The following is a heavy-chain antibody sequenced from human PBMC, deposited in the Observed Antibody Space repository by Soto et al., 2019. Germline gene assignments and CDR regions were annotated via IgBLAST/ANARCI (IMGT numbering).Heavy chain of an antibody. CDR1: GYTFTSYY. CDR2: IEPSGGRK. CDR3: ARTTMTFYYFDF. J-gene: IGHJ4*02. Sequence: QVQLVQSGAEVKKPGASVKVSCKASGYTFTSYYMHWVRQAPGQGLEWMGVIEPSGGRKSYTQKFQGRITMTRDTSTSTVYMELSSLRSEDTAVYYCARTTMTFYYFDFWGQGTLVTVSS. V-gene: IGHV1-46*01. D-gene: IGHD4-17*01.